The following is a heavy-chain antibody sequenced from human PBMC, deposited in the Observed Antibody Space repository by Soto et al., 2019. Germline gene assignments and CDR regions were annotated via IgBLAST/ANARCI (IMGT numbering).Heavy chain of an antibody. V-gene: IGHV3-11*06. Sequence: GGSLRLSCAASGFTFSDYYMSWIRQAPGKGLEWVSYISSSSSYTNYADSVKGRFTISRDNAKNSLYLQMNSLRAEDTAVYYCARVGVYYYDSSGYYSPPLNIGGNDYWGQGTLVTVSS. CDR2: ISSSSSYT. CDR1: GFTFSDYY. CDR3: ARVGVYYYDSSGYYSPPLNIGGNDY. J-gene: IGHJ4*02. D-gene: IGHD3-22*01.